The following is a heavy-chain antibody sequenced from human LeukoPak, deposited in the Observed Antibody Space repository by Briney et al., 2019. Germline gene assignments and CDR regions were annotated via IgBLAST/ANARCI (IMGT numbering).Heavy chain of an antibody. D-gene: IGHD3-22*01. CDR1: GFTFSHYI. CDR3: ARDYYDSSGYNFDY. Sequence: GGSLRLSCAASGFTFSHYIMNWVRQAPGKGLEGVSSISSRSSYIYYADSVKGRFTIPRDNDKNSLYLQMNSLRAEDTAVYYCARDYYDSSGYNFDYWGQGTLVTVSS. V-gene: IGHV3-21*01. CDR2: ISSRSSYI. J-gene: IGHJ4*02.